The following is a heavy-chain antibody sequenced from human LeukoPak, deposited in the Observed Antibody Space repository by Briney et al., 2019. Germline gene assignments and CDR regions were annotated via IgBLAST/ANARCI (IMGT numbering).Heavy chain of an antibody. CDR2: ISGSGGST. CDR1: GFTFSSYG. CDR3: AKFQVPDYYYYYMDV. Sequence: GGSLRLSCAASGFTFSSYGMSWVRQAPGKGLEWVSAISGSGGSTYYADSVKGRFTISRDNSKNTLYLQMNSLRAEDTAVYYCAKFQVPDYYYYYMDVWGKGTTVTISS. J-gene: IGHJ6*03. V-gene: IGHV3-23*01.